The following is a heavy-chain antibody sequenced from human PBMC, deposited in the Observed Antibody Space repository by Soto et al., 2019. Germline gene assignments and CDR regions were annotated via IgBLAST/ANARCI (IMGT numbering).Heavy chain of an antibody. CDR3: TRHGRQWLGNDY. V-gene: IGHV3-73*01. D-gene: IGHD6-19*01. J-gene: IGHJ4*02. CDR2: IRSRANSYAT. Sequence: QPGGSLRLSCAASGFTFSDSAMHWVRQASGKGLEWVGRIRSRANSYATLYAASVKGRFTISRDDSKNTAYLQMNSLKIEDTAVYYCTRHGRQWLGNDYWGQGTLVTVSS. CDR1: GFTFSDSA.